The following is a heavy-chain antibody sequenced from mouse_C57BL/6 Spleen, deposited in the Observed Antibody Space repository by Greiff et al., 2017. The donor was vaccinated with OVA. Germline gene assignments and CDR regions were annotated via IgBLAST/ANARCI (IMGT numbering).Heavy chain of an antibody. V-gene: IGHV1-55*01. CDR3: AREGAYSKKFAY. Sequence: VQLQQPGAELVKPGASVKMSCKASGYTFTSYWITWVKQRPGQGLEWIGDIYPGSGSTNYNEKFKSKATLTVDTSSSTAYMQLSSLTSEDSAVYYCAREGAYSKKFAYWGQGTLVTVSA. D-gene: IGHD2-5*01. J-gene: IGHJ3*01. CDR1: GYTFTSYW. CDR2: IYPGSGST.